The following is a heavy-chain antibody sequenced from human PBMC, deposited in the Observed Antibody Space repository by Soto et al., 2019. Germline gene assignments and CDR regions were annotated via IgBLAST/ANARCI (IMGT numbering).Heavy chain of an antibody. D-gene: IGHD5-12*01. CDR1: GFTFSSYG. Sequence: GGSLRLSCAASGFTFSSYGMSWVRQAPGKGLELVSAISGSGGDTYYADSVKGRFTISRDNSKNTLYLQMNSLRAEDTAVYYCALRYSGYDWGQGTVVTVSS. CDR3: ALRYSGYD. V-gene: IGHV3-23*01. CDR2: ISGSGGDT. J-gene: IGHJ4*02.